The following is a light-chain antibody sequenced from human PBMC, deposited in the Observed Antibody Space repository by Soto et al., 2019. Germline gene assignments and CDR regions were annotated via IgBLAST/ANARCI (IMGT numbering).Light chain of an antibody. V-gene: IGKV1-17*03. CDR2: GAS. Sequence: DIQMTQSPSAMSASVGDRVTITCRASQAISHYLAWFHQRPGKVPKRLIYGASTLESGVPSRFSGSASGTEFTLTISSLQPEDFGTYYCLQHNTYPLSFGGGTKVE. J-gene: IGKJ4*01. CDR1: QAISHY. CDR3: LQHNTYPLS.